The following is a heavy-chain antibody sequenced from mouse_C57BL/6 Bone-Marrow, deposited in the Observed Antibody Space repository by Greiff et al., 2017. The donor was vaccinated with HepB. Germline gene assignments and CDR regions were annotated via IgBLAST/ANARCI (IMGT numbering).Heavy chain of an antibody. CDR1: GYTFTSYT. CDR2: INPSSGYT. Sequence: VQLQQSGAELARPGASVKMSCKASGYTFTSYTMHWVKQRPGQGLEWIGYINPSSGYTKYNQKFKDKATLTADKSSSTAYMQLSSLTSEDSAVYYCARGGYYYGSSSPWFAYWGQGTLVTVSA. CDR3: ARGGYYYGSSSPWFAY. J-gene: IGHJ3*01. V-gene: IGHV1-4*01. D-gene: IGHD1-1*01.